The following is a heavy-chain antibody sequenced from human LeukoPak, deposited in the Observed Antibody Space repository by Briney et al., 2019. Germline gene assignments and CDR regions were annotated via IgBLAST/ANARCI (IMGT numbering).Heavy chain of an antibody. Sequence: GASVKVSCKASGYTFTNYGFSWVRQAPGQGLEWMGWISTYSGNTNYAQQLQGRVTMTSDTSTSTAYMELRSLRSDDTAVYYCARCFYFYGLGSYSPNCAFDIWGQGTMVTVSS. J-gene: IGHJ3*02. CDR2: ISTYSGNT. CDR3: ARCFYFYGLGSYSPNCAFDI. D-gene: IGHD3-10*01. V-gene: IGHV1-18*04. CDR1: GYTFTNYG.